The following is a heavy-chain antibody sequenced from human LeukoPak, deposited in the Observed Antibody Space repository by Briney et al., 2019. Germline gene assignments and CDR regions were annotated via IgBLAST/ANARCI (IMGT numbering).Heavy chain of an antibody. CDR2: ISAYNGNT. D-gene: IGHD1-26*01. CDR1: GYTFTSYG. CDR3: ARSSPTKWELRGRGFFDY. Sequence: ASVKVSCKASGYTFTSYGIIWVRQAPGQGLEWMGWISAYNGNTNYAQKLQGRVTMTTDTSTSTAYMELRSLRSDDTAVYYCARSSPTKWELRGRGFFDYWGQGTLVTVSS. V-gene: IGHV1-18*01. J-gene: IGHJ4*02.